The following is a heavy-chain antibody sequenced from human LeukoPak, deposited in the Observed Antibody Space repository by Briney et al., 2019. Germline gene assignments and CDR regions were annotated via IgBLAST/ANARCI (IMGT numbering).Heavy chain of an antibody. CDR3: AKAYYDILTGYYPPLGY. D-gene: IGHD3-9*01. V-gene: IGHV3-23*01. CDR2: ISGSGGST. J-gene: IGHJ4*02. Sequence: PGGSLRLSCAASGFTFSSYAMSWLRQAPGKGLEWVSAISGSGGSTYYADSVKGRFTISRDNSKNTLYLQMNSLRAEDTAVYYCAKAYYDILTGYYPPLGYWGQGTLVTVSS. CDR1: GFTFSSYA.